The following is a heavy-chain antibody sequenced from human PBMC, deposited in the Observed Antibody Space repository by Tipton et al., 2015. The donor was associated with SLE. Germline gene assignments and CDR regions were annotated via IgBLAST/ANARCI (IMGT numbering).Heavy chain of an antibody. CDR1: GGSISSYF. J-gene: IGHJ4*02. V-gene: IGHV4-59*08. D-gene: IGHD2-2*01. CDR3: ARSLDAAALFDY. CDR2: IYYSGST. Sequence: TLSLTCTVSGGSISSYFWSWIRQPPGKGLEWIGYIYYSGSTNYSPSLKSRLTISIDMSKNHFSLKLTSVTAADTAVYYCARSLDAAALFDYWGQGALVTVSS.